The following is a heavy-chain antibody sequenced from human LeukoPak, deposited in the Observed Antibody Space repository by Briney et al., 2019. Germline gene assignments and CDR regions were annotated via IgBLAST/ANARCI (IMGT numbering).Heavy chain of an antibody. CDR2: IYSGGST. J-gene: IGHJ4*02. D-gene: IGHD4-17*01. Sequence: PGGSLRLSCAASEFSVGSNYMTWVRQAPGKGLEWVSLIYSGGSTYYADSVKGRFTISRDNSKNTLYLQMNSLRAEDTAVYHCARGDYGDPFDYWGQGTLVTVSS. CDR3: ARGDYGDPFDY. CDR1: EFSVGSNY. V-gene: IGHV3-66*01.